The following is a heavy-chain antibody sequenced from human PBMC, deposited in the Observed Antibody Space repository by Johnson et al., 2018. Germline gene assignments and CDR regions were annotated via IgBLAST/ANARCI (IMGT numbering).Heavy chain of an antibody. CDR1: GFTFSSYW. Sequence: EVQLVETGGGLVQPGGSLRLSCAASGFTFSSYWMSWVRQAPGKGLEWVANIKQDGSEKYYVDSVKGRLTISRDNAKNSLYLQMNSLRAEDTAVYYWARDQVFPYFAEYFQHWGQGTLVTVSS. CDR2: IKQDGSEK. J-gene: IGHJ1*01. CDR3: ARDQVFPYFAEYFQH. D-gene: IGHD2-21*01. V-gene: IGHV3-7*01.